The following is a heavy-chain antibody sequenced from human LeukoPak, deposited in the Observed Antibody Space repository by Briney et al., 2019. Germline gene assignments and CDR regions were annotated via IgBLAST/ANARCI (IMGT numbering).Heavy chain of an antibody. CDR3: ARRRDIGWFDP. CDR2: IYYSGST. Sequence: PSETLSLTCTVSGDSISSYYWSWIRQPPGKGLEYIGYIYYSGSTNYNPSLKSRVTISVDTSKNQFSLKLSSVTAADTAVYYCARRRDIGWFDPWGQGTLVTVSS. D-gene: IGHD2-15*01. J-gene: IGHJ5*02. V-gene: IGHV4-59*08. CDR1: GDSISSYY.